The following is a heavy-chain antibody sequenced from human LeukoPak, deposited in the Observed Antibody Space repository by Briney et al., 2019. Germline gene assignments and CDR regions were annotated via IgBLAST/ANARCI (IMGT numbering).Heavy chain of an antibody. CDR3: ARGGPQGYYFDY. V-gene: IGHV3-21*01. CDR1: EFTFSSYS. CDR2: ISSGSTYI. J-gene: IGHJ4*02. Sequence: GGSLRLSCAASEFTFSSYSMNWVRQAPGKGLEWVSSISSGSTYIYYADSVKGRFTISKDNAKNSLYLQMNSLRAEDTAVYYCARGGPQGYYFDYWGQGTLVTVSS.